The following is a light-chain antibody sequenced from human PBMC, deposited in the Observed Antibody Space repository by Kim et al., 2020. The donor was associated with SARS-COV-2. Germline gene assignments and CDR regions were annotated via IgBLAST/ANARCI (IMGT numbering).Light chain of an antibody. V-gene: IGKV3-15*01. CDR1: QSVSSH. CDR2: DAS. Sequence: SPGERATLSCRANQSVSSHRAWDQQKPGQTPRLLIYDASTRATDSTARFIGSGSGTEFTLTIISLQSEDFAVYYCQQYSRWPTYTFGQGTKVDIK. J-gene: IGKJ2*01. CDR3: QQYSRWPTYT.